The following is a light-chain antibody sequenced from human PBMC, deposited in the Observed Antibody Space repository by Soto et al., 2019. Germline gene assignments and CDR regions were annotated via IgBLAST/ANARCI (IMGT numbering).Light chain of an antibody. CDR1: SSDVGGYNH. CDR3: CSFAGSYTFV. Sequence: QSALTQPRSVSGSPGQSVTISCSGTSSDVGGYNHVSWYQHHPGTAHKFMLYDVSKRPSGVPDRFSGSKSGNTASLTISGLQAEDEADYYCCSFAGSYTFVFGTGTKVTVL. J-gene: IGLJ1*01. CDR2: DVS. V-gene: IGLV2-11*01.